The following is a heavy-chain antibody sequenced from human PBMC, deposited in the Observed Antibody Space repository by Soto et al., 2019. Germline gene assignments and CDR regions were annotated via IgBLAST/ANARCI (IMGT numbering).Heavy chain of an antibody. V-gene: IGHV4-34*01. Sequence: QVQLQQWGAGLLKPSETLSLTGAVYGGSFSGYYWSWIRQPPGKGLEWIGEINHSGSTNYNPSLKSRVTISVDTSKNQLSLKLSSVTAADTAVYYCARVLVGLQRVYYYYYGMDVWGQGTTVTVSS. CDR1: GGSFSGYY. CDR2: INHSGST. D-gene: IGHD4-4*01. CDR3: ARVLVGLQRVYYYYYGMDV. J-gene: IGHJ6*02.